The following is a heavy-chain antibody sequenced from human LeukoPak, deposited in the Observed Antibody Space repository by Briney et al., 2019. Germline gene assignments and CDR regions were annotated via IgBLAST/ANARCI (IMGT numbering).Heavy chain of an antibody. CDR2: ISYDGSNK. V-gene: IGHV3-30*18. CDR3: AKVGDYGDYALDY. Sequence: PGGSLRLSCAASGFTFSSYGMHWGRQAPGKGLEWVAVISYDGSNKYYADSVKGRFTISRDNSKNTLYLQMNSLRAEDTAVYYCAKVGDYGDYALDYWGQGTLVTVSS. CDR1: GFTFSSYG. D-gene: IGHD4-17*01. J-gene: IGHJ4*02.